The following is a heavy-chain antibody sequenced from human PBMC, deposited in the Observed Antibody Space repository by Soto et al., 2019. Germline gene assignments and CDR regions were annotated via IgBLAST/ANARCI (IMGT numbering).Heavy chain of an antibody. CDR3: ARVGLEYCISTSCYQAY. CDR1: GYTFTSYG. CDR2: ISAYNGNT. V-gene: IGHV1-18*01. D-gene: IGHD2-2*01. Sequence: QVQLVQSGAEVKKPGASVKVSCKASGYTFTSYGISWVRQAPGQGLEWMGWISAYNGNTNYAQKLQGRVTMTTDTSTSTDYMELRSLRSDDTAVYYCARVGLEYCISTSCYQAYWGQGTLVTVSS. J-gene: IGHJ4*02.